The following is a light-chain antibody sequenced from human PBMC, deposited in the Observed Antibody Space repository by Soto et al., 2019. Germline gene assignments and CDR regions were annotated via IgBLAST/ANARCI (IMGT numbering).Light chain of an antibody. CDR3: QQYQTWT. J-gene: IGKJ1*01. V-gene: IGKV1-5*03. CDR1: QSISRW. CDR2: RAS. Sequence: DIQMTQSPFTLSASVGDRVTITCRASQSISRWLAWYQQKPGKAPKLLIYRASSLESGVPSRFSGSESGTESTLTISSLQSGDSATYYSQQYQTWTFGQGTKVEIK.